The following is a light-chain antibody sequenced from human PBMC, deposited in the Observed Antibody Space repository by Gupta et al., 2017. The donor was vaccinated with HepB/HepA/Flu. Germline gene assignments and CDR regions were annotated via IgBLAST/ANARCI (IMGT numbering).Light chain of an antibody. CDR2: KNN. CDR3: SASDNSRTALV. V-gene: IGLV10-54*04. Sequence: QAGLTQPPSVSEGLGQTATLTCPGNSNQVGNQEAAWLQQHQGHPPKLLFYKNNNRPSGLSERCSAARTGNTAALIITGRQPEEEADDYCSASDNSRTALVFGGGTKLTVL. CDR1: SNQVGNQE. J-gene: IGLJ3*02.